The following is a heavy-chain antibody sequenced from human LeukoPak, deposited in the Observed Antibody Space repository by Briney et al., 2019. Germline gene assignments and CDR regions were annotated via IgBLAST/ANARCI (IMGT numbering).Heavy chain of an antibody. CDR3: ARAGDGYSSSSDYYSGMDV. V-gene: IGHV3-74*01. CDR1: GFTFSGYW. CDR2: LNSDGTTI. Sequence: DPGGSLRLSCVASGFTFSGYWMHWVRQAPGMGLVWVSRLNSDGTTINYADSVKGRFTISRDNSKNTLYVQMNSLRAEDTAVYYCARAGDGYSSSSDYYSGMDVWGQGTTVTVSS. D-gene: IGHD6-6*01. J-gene: IGHJ6*02.